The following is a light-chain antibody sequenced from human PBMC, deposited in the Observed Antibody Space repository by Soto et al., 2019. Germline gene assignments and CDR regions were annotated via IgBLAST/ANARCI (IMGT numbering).Light chain of an antibody. Sequence: QSVLTQPPSASGTPGQRVTISCSGSSSNIGHNSVNWYQQLPGTAPKLLIYSNSHRPSGVPDRFSVSKSGTSASLAISGLQSEDEADYYCGAWDDSLTGSWVLGGGTKVTVL. CDR3: GAWDDSLTGSWV. J-gene: IGLJ3*02. CDR1: SSNIGHNS. V-gene: IGLV1-44*01. CDR2: SNS.